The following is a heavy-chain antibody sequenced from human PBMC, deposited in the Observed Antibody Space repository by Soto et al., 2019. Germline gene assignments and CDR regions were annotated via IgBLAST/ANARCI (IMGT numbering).Heavy chain of an antibody. Sequence: AASVKVSCKASGGTFSSYAISWVRQAPGQGLEWMGGIIPIFGTANYAQKFQGRVTITADKSTSTAYMELSSLRSEDTAVYYCARGPPLTYYDFWSGYYEGYYYYGMDVWGQGTTVTVSS. CDR3: ARGPPLTYYDFWSGYYEGYYYYGMDV. D-gene: IGHD3-3*01. V-gene: IGHV1-69*06. CDR1: GGTFSSYA. CDR2: IIPIFGTA. J-gene: IGHJ6*02.